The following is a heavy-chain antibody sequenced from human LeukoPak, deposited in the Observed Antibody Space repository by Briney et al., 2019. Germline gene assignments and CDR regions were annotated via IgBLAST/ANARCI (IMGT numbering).Heavy chain of an antibody. CDR2: ISGSGGST. J-gene: IGHJ5*02. Sequence: GGSLRLSCAASGFTFSSYAMSWVRQAPGKGLEWVSAISGSGGSTYYADSVKGRLTISRDNSKNTLYLQMNSLKTEDTAVYYCTTDPGGTVTTLLYNWFDPWGQGTLVTVSS. CDR1: GFTFSSYA. CDR3: TTDPGGTVTTLLYNWFDP. V-gene: IGHV3-23*01. D-gene: IGHD4-11*01.